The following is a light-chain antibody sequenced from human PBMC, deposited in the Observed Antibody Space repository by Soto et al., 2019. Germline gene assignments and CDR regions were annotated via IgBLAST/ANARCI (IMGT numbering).Light chain of an antibody. Sequence: DIHMTQSPSSLSASVGDRVTITCQASQDITNYLNWYQQKPGKAPKLLIYDASDLETGVPSRFSGSGSGTDFTFTISSLQPDDTATYYCQQYDHLLTFGGGTKVDIK. V-gene: IGKV1-33*01. CDR1: QDITNY. J-gene: IGKJ4*01. CDR2: DAS. CDR3: QQYDHLLT.